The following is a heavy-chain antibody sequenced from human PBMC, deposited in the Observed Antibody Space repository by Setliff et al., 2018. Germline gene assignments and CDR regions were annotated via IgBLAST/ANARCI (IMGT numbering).Heavy chain of an antibody. CDR1: GGTSRTDG. J-gene: IGHJ4*02. CDR3: ARDTRDRYDRSGHYLSLDY. V-gene: IGHV1-69*13. D-gene: IGHD3-22*01. CDR2: IIPVFRSA. Sequence: SVKVSCKASGGTSRTDGFNWVRQAPGQGLEWMGRIIPVFRSAKYAQKFQDRVTITADESTSTAYMELSSLRSEDTAIFYCARDTRDRYDRSGHYLSLDYWGQGTLVTV.